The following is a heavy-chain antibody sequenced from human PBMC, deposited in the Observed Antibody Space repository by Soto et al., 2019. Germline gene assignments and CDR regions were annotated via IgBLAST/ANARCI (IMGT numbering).Heavy chain of an antibody. CDR2: IYYSGST. CDR1: GGSVSSGSYY. CDR3: ARVSAVRGVIS. V-gene: IGHV4-61*01. D-gene: IGHD3-10*02. Sequence: PSETLSLTCTVSGGSVSSGSYYWSWIRQPPGKGLEWIGYIYYSGSTNYNPSLKSRVTISVDTSKNQFSLKLSSVTAADTAVYYCARVSAVRGVISWGQGTLVTVS. J-gene: IGHJ5*02.